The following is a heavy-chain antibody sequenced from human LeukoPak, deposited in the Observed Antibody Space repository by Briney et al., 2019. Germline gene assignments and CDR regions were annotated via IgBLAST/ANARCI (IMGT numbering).Heavy chain of an antibody. J-gene: IGHJ5*02. Sequence: ASVKVSCKASGYTFTSNGISWLRQAPGQGLEWMGWINPNSGGTNYAQKFQGRVTMTRDTSISTAYMELSRLRSDDTAVYYCARGGYCSSTIGSHNWFDPWGRGTLVTVSS. CDR3: ARGGYCSSTIGSHNWFDP. CDR1: GYTFTSNG. CDR2: INPNSGGT. D-gene: IGHD2-2*01. V-gene: IGHV1-2*02.